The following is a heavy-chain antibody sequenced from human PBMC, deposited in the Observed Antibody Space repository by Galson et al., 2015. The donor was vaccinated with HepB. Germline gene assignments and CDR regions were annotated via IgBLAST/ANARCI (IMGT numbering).Heavy chain of an antibody. CDR1: GFTFSSHA. D-gene: IGHD3-3*02. CDR3: ARDSFSGSDWHLTYCDY. V-gene: IGHV3-30-3*01. Sequence: SLRLSCAASGFTFSSHAMHWVRQAPGKGLEWVAVSSYDGSKKYYADSMKGRFTISRDNSMNTLRLQMDSLRAEDTAVYYCARDSFSGSDWHLTYCDYWGQGTLVTVSS. J-gene: IGHJ4*02. CDR2: SSYDGSKK.